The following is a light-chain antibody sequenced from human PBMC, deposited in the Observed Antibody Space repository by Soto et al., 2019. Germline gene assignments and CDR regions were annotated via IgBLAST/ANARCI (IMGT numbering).Light chain of an antibody. CDR1: SSDVGAYNY. CDR2: EVT. Sequence: QSALTQPPSASGSPGQSVTISCTGTSSDVGAYNYVSWYQQHAGKAPKLAIYEVTKRPSGVPDRFSGSKSANTASLTVSGLQAEDEADYYCSSFASSNTWVFGGETKLTVL. J-gene: IGLJ3*02. V-gene: IGLV2-8*01. CDR3: SSFASSNTWV.